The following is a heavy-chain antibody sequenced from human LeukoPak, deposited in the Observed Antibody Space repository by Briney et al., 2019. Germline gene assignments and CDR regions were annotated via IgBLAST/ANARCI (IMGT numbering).Heavy chain of an antibody. CDR3: ARGLSGYASSLGY. J-gene: IGHJ4*02. V-gene: IGHV3-7*01. CDR1: GFTFSSYW. D-gene: IGHD6-6*01. Sequence: RGSLRLSCAASGFTFSSYWMSWVRQAPGKGLECVANIKQDGSEKYYVDSVKGRFTISRDNAKNSLYLQMNSLRAEDTAVYYCARGLSGYASSLGYWGQGTLVTVSA. CDR2: IKQDGSEK.